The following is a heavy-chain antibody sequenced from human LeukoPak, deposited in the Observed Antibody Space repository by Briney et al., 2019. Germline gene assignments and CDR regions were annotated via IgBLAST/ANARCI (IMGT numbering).Heavy chain of an antibody. Sequence: SETLSLTCTVSGGSISSYYWSWIRQPAGKGLEWIGRIYTSGSTNYNPSLKSRVTMSVDTSKNQFSLNLNSVTAADTAVYYCARGETSYYYDSSGYYLDYWGQGTLVTVSS. CDR1: GGSISSYY. V-gene: IGHV4-4*07. J-gene: IGHJ4*02. CDR3: ARGETSYYYDSSGYYLDY. D-gene: IGHD3-22*01. CDR2: IYTSGST.